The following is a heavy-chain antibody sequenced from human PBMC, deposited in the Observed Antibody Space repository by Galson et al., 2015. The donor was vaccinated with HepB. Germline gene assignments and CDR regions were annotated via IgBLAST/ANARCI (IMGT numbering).Heavy chain of an antibody. Sequence: SLRLSCAASGFTFSNYAMHWVRQAPGKGLEWLAVMSYDGSIKYYADSVKGRFTISRDNSKNTLYLQMNSLRTEDTAVYYCARDAGHFGSSYGLDVWGQGTTVTVSS. D-gene: IGHD2/OR15-2a*01. CDR3: ARDAGHFGSSYGLDV. V-gene: IGHV3-30*04. J-gene: IGHJ6*02. CDR2: MSYDGSIK. CDR1: GFTFSNYA.